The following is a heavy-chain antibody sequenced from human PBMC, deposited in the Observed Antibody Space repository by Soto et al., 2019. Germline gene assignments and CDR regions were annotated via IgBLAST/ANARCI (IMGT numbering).Heavy chain of an antibody. CDR1: GFTFSSYA. CDR3: AKDRVLRYFDWHLNWFDH. J-gene: IGHJ5*02. V-gene: IGHV3-23*01. D-gene: IGHD3-9*01. CDR2: ISGSGGST. Sequence: GGSLRLSCAASGFTFSSYAMSWVRQAPGKGLEWVSAISGSGGSTYYADSVKGRFTISRDNSKNTLYLQMNSLRAEDTAVYYCAKDRVLRYFDWHLNWFDHWGQGTLVTVSS.